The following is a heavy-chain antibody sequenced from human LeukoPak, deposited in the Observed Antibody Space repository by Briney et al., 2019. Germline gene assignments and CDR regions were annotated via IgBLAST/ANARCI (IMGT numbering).Heavy chain of an antibody. D-gene: IGHD4-17*01. J-gene: IGHJ4*02. CDR3: ARDDYGALDY. CDR2: ISGSGGST. V-gene: IGHV3-23*01. CDR1: GFSFRSYA. Sequence: PGGSLRLSCAASGFSFRSYAMSWVRQTPGKGLEWVSAISGSGGSTYYGDSVKGRFTISRDNSKNTLHLQMNSLRAEDTAVYYCARDDYGALDYWGQGTLVTVSS.